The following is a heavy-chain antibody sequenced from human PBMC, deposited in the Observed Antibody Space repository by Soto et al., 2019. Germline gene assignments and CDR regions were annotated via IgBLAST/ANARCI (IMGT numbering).Heavy chain of an antibody. D-gene: IGHD6-19*01. Sequence: GGSLRLSCASSGFTFSSYSMNWVRRAPGKGLEWVSYISSSSSTIYYADSVKGRFTISRDNAKNSLYLQMNSLRAEDTAVYYCARSLYSSGWYGKFDYWGQGTLVTVSS. CDR2: ISSSSSTI. V-gene: IGHV3-48*01. J-gene: IGHJ4*02. CDR1: GFTFSSYS. CDR3: ARSLYSSGWYGKFDY.